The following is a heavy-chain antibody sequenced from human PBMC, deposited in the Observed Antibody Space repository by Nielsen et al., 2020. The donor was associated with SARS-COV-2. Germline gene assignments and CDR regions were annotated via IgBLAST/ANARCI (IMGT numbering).Heavy chain of an antibody. J-gene: IGHJ6*02. CDR3: AKGPDCSSTSCYTHGYYYYGMDV. D-gene: IGHD2-2*01. CDR2: ISWNSGSI. Sequence: SLKISCAASGFTFDDYAMHWVRQAPGKGLEWVSGISWNSGSIGYADSVKGRFTISRDNAKNSLYLQMNSLRAEDTALYYCAKGPDCSSTSCYTHGYYYYGMDVWGQGTTVTVSS. CDR1: GFTFDDYA. V-gene: IGHV3-9*01.